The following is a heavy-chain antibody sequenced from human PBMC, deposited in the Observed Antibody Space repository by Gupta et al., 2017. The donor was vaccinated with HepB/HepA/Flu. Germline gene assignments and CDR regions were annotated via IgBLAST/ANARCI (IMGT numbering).Heavy chain of an antibody. CDR2: INGESGST. J-gene: IGHJ5*02. D-gene: IGHD6-6*01. CDR1: GLSFNDYA. V-gene: IGHV3-43*02. Sequence: EVQLVESGGGVVQPGGSLRLSCAVSGLSFNDYAIHWVRQVPGKGLEWVALINGESGSTFYADSVKGRFTVSRDNSKNFLYLQMNILRTEDTALYYXTXDTSINXSVPMWANNWFDPWGQGTLVTVSS. CDR3: TXDTSINXSVPMWANNWFDP.